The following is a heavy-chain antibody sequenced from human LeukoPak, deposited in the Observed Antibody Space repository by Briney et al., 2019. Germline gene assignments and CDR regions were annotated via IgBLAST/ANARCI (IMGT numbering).Heavy chain of an antibody. CDR3: ARSPDSSGYYFSGWFDP. CDR2: IYPGDSDT. V-gene: IGHV5-51*01. D-gene: IGHD3-22*01. CDR1: GYSFTSYW. Sequence: GESLKISCKGSGYSFTSYWIGWVRQMPGKGLEWMGIIYPGDSDTRYSPSFQGQVTISADKSISTAYLQWSSLKASDTAMYYCARSPDSSGYYFSGWFDPWGQGTLVTVSS. J-gene: IGHJ5*02.